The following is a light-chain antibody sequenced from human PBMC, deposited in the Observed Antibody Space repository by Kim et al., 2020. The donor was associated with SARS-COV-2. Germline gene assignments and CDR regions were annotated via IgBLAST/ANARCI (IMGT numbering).Light chain of an antibody. CDR1: SGSIASNY. Sequence: KTVTIACTRSSGSIASNYVQWYQQRPGSAPTTVIYEDNQRPSGVPDRFSGSIDSSSNSASLTISGLKTEDEADYSCQSYDNSKHAVFGGGTQLTVL. CDR3: QSYDNSKHAV. CDR2: EDN. J-gene: IGLJ2*01. V-gene: IGLV6-57*03.